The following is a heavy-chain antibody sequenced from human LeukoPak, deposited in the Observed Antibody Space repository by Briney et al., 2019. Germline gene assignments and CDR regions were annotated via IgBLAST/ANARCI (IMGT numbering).Heavy chain of an antibody. CDR2: INPNSGGT. V-gene: IGHV1-2*02. D-gene: IGHD6-19*01. CDR3: AREGSGWYGNFDY. CDR1: GYTLIGYY. Sequence: WASVKVSCKASGYTLIGYYIHWVLQAPGQGLEWMGWINPNSGGTNYAQKFQGRVTMTRDTSISTAYMEVSRLRSDDTAVYYCAREGSGWYGNFDYWGQGTLVTVSS. J-gene: IGHJ4*02.